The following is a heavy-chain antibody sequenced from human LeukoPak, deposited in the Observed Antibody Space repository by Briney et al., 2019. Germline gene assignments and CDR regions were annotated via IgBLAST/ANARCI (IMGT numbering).Heavy chain of an antibody. CDR2: ISSSSSTI. CDR1: GFTSSSYS. J-gene: IGHJ4*02. CDR3: ARDRGGSYSAIDY. V-gene: IGHV3-48*04. D-gene: IGHD1-26*01. Sequence: PGGSLRLSCAASGFTSSSYSMNWVCQAPGKGLEWVSFISSSSSTIYYADSVKGRFTISRDNAKNSLYLQMNSLRAEDTAVYYCARDRGGSYSAIDYWGQGTLVTVSS.